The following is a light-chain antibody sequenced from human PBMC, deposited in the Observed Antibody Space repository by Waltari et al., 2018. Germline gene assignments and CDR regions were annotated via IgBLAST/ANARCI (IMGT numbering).Light chain of an antibody. J-gene: IGLJ3*02. CDR1: SSDVGGYNY. CDR2: DVS. V-gene: IGLV2-14*01. CDR3: SSYTSSALWV. Sequence: QSALTQPASVSGSPGQSITISCTGSSSDVGGYNYVSWYQQYPNEPPQFIIFDVSNRPSGISNRFSGSKSGNTASLTISSLQAGDEADYYCSSYTSSALWVFGGGTKLTVL.